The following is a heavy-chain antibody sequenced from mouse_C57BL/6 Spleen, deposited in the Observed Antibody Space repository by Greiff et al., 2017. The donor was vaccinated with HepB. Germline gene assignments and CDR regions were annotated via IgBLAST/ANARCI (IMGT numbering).Heavy chain of an antibody. CDR3: AREDYDEGAYFDY. CDR1: GYNFTSYW. V-gene: IGHV1-72*01. Sequence: VQLQQPGAELVKPGASVKLSCKASGYNFTSYWMHWVKQRPGRGLEWIGRIDPNSGGTKYTEKFKSKATLTVDKPSSTAYMQRSSLTSEDSAVYDSAREDYDEGAYFDYWGQGTTLTVSS. D-gene: IGHD2-4*01. CDR2: IDPNSGGT. J-gene: IGHJ2*01.